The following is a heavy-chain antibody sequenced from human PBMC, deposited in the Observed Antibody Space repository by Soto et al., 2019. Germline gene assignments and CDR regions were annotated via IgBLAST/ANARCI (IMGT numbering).Heavy chain of an antibody. CDR1: GYTFTSYD. CDR2: MNPNSGNT. V-gene: IGHV1-8*01. J-gene: IGHJ3*02. CDR3: ARVTIAATEDVDAFDI. D-gene: IGHD6-13*01. Sequence: ASVKVSCKASGYTFTSYDINWVRQATGQGLEWMGWMNPNSGNTGYAQKFQGRVTMTRNTSISTAYMELSSLRSEDTAVYYCARVTIAATEDVDAFDIWGQGTMVTVSS.